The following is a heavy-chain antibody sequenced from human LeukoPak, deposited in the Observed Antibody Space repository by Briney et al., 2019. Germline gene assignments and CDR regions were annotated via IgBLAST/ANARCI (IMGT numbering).Heavy chain of an antibody. D-gene: IGHD3-10*01. J-gene: IGHJ4*02. CDR3: ARGTRGVTNPLGYY. Sequence: GASVKVSCKASGYTFTGYYIHWVRQAPGQGLEWMGWINPNSGGTNYAQKFQGRVTMTRDTSISTAYMELSRLRSDDTAVYYCARGTRGVTNPLGYYWGQGTLVTVSS. CDR2: INPNSGGT. V-gene: IGHV1-2*02. CDR1: GYTFTGYY.